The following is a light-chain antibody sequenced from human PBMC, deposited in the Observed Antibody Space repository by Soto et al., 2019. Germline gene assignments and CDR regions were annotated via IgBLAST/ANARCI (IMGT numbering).Light chain of an antibody. V-gene: IGKV1-12*01. Sequence: DIQMTQSPSSVSASVGDRVTISCRASQDISNWLAWYQPKPGEAPKFLIYAASNLQSGVPSKFSVSGSGTDFTLTISSLQPEDFAVYYCQQARRFPITFGQGTRLEIK. J-gene: IGKJ5*01. CDR2: AAS. CDR3: QQARRFPIT. CDR1: QDISNW.